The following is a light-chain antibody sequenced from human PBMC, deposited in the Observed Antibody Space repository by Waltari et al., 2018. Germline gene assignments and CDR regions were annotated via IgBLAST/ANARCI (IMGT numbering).Light chain of an antibody. J-gene: IGKJ1*01. CDR1: QGISRN. V-gene: IGKV1-9*01. CDR3: QQLNSYRLL. CDR2: DAS. Sequence: DIQLTQSPSFLSASVGDRVTITCRASQGISRNLAWYQQKPGKAPKLLIYDASTLQSGVPSRFSGSGSGTEFTLTISGLQLEDFATYYCQQLNSYRLLLGQGTKVEIK.